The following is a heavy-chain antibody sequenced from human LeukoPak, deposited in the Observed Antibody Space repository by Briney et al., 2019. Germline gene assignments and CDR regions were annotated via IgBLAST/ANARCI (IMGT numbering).Heavy chain of an antibody. CDR3: ARAALSKTYYYDSSGYYDY. V-gene: IGHV3-53*01. CDR1: GFTVSSNY. J-gene: IGHJ4*02. CDR2: IYSGGST. D-gene: IGHD3-22*01. Sequence: GGSLRLSCAASGFTVSSNYMSWVRQAPGKGLEWVSVIYSGGSTYYADSVKGRFTISRDNSKNTLYLQMNSLRAEDTAVYYCARAALSKTYYYDSSGYYDYWGQGTLVTVSS.